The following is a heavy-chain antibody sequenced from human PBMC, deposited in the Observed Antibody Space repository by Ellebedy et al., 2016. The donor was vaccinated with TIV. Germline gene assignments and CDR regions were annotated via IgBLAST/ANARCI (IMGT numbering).Heavy chain of an antibody. CDR3: ARGRTGVDSYGYPLFDY. CDR1: GGTFSSYA. J-gene: IGHJ4*02. V-gene: IGHV1-69*13. Sequence: SVKVSCKASGGTFSSYAVTWVRQAPGQGLEWMGGVIPVFFTAKYAQKFQGRVTITADESTSTAYMELSSLRPDDTAVYYCARGRTGVDSYGYPLFDYWGQGTLVTVSS. CDR2: VIPVFFTA. D-gene: IGHD5-18*01.